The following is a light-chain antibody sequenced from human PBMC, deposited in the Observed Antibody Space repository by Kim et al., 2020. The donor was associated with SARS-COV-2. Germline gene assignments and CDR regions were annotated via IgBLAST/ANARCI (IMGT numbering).Light chain of an antibody. CDR3: NSRGSNDNVV. CDR2: GKN. J-gene: IGLJ2*01. CDR1: SLRSYY. Sequence: SSELTQDPAVSVALGQTVRITCQGDSLRSYYVTWYQQKPGQAPIVVIYGKNNRPSGIPDRFSGSSSGNTASLTITGTQAGDEADYYCNSRGSNDNVVFGGGTQLTVL. V-gene: IGLV3-19*01.